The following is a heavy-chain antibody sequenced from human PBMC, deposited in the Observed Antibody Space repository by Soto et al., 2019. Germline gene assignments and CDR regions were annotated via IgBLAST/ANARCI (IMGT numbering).Heavy chain of an antibody. D-gene: IGHD3-9*01. CDR2: IIPIFGTA. Sequence: QVQLVQSGAEVKKPGSSVKVSCKASGGTFSSYAISWVRQAPGQGLEWMGGIIPIFGTANYAQKFQGRVTITADESTSTAYMELGSLRSEDTAVYYCARPAQPSYDILTGYYTAWGQGTLVTVSS. J-gene: IGHJ4*02. V-gene: IGHV1-69*01. CDR3: ARPAQPSYDILTGYYTA. CDR1: GGTFSSYA.